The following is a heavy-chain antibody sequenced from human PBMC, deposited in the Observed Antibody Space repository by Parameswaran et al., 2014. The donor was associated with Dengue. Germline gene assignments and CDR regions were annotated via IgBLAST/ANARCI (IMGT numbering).Heavy chain of an antibody. J-gene: IGHJ6*02. V-gene: IGHV4-34*01. CDR2: INHSGST. CDR3: ARGHSGYDYHYYGMDV. Sequence: LSCAVYGGSFSGYYWSWIRQPPGKGLEWIGEINHSGSTNYNPSLKSRVTISVDTSKNQFSLKLSSVTAADTAVYYCARGHSGYDYHYYGMDVWGQGTTVTVSS. CDR1: GGSFSGYY. D-gene: IGHD5-12*01.